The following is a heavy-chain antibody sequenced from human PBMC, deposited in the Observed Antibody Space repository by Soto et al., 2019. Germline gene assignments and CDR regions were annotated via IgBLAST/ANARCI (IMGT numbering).Heavy chain of an antibody. Sequence: ASVKVSCKASGGTFSSYAISWVRQAPGQGLEWMGGIIPIFGTANYAQKFQGRVTITADESTSTAYMELSSLRSEDTAVYYCARLSSSWATLDYWGQGTLVTVSS. CDR3: ARLSSSWATLDY. CDR2: IIPIFGTA. J-gene: IGHJ4*02. CDR1: GGTFSSYA. D-gene: IGHD6-13*01. V-gene: IGHV1-69*13.